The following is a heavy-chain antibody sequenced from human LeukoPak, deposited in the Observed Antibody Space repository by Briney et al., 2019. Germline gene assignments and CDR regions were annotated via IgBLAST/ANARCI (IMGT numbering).Heavy chain of an antibody. V-gene: IGHV3-74*01. Sequence: HSGGSLRLSCAASGFTFSSYWMNWVRQAPGEGLVWVSRIASDGSSTTYADSVKGRFSISRDNAKNTLYLQMNSLRVEDTAVYYCARGRPHGNDYWGQGTLVTVSS. D-gene: IGHD4-23*01. CDR3: ARGRPHGNDY. CDR1: GFTFSSYW. J-gene: IGHJ4*02. CDR2: IASDGSST.